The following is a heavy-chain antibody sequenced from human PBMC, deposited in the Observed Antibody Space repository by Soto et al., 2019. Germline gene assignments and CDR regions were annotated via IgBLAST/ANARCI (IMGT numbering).Heavy chain of an antibody. J-gene: IGHJ5*02. CDR3: VRDGTKTLRDWFDP. Sequence: EPQCLSWTVSGAKISGFYWSRIRKSAGKGLEWIGRIYATGTTDSNPSLKSRVMMSVDTAKKQFSLKLRSVTAADTAVYYCVRDGTKTLRDWFDPWGQGISVTVSS. CDR2: IYATGTT. D-gene: IGHD1-1*01. V-gene: IGHV4-4*07. CDR1: GAKISGFY.